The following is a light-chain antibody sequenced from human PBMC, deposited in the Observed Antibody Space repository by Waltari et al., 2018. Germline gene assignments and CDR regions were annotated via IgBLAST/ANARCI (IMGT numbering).Light chain of an antibody. V-gene: IGLV2-8*01. CDR2: DVN. CDR3: SSYAGNNISL. CDR1: NSDVGTSTY. J-gene: IGLJ2*01. Sequence: QSALTQPPSATGSPGQSFTISCTGTNSDVGTSTYVSWYQHRAGKAPKLIIFDVNKRPSGVPDRFSGSRSDNTASLTVSGLQAEDEADYYCSSYAGNNISLFGGGTKLTVL.